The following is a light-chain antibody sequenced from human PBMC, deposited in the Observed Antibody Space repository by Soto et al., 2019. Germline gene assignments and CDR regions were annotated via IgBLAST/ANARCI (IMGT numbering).Light chain of an antibody. CDR1: SSDVGTYNL. Sequence: QSVLTEPSSVSESTEQSITISCIATSSDVGTYNLSSWYQHNPGKAPSLMISQVNTRPSGAANRFSGSKSGDTAALTISGLQANDEPDDYCCSNVGSSSSVFGGGTKVTVL. V-gene: IGLV2-23*02. CDR3: CSNVGSSSSV. J-gene: IGLJ3*02. CDR2: QVN.